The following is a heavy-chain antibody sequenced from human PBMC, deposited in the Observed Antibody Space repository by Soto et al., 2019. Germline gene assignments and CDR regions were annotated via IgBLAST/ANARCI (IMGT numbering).Heavy chain of an antibody. CDR1: GYTLTELS. Sequence: ASVKVSCKVSGYTLTELSMHWVRQAPGKGLEWMGGFDPEDGETIYAQKFQGRVTITADESTSTAYMELSSLRSEDTAVYYCARDWELRSNWFDPWGQGTLVTVSS. D-gene: IGHD1-7*01. CDR2: FDPEDGET. V-gene: IGHV1-24*01. CDR3: ARDWELRSNWFDP. J-gene: IGHJ5*02.